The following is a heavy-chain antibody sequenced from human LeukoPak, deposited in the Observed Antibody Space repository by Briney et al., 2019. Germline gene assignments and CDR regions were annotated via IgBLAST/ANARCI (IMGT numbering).Heavy chain of an antibody. CDR3: ARVIGSYGDSAY. Sequence: GGSLRLSCAASGFTFSSYSMNWVRQAPGKGLEWLSYISSTSSAIYYADSLKGRFTISRDNAKNSLYLQMDSLRAEDTAVYYCARVIGSYGDSAYWGQGTLVTVSS. D-gene: IGHD3-16*01. J-gene: IGHJ4*02. CDR1: GFTFSSYS. V-gene: IGHV3-48*04. CDR2: ISSTSSAI.